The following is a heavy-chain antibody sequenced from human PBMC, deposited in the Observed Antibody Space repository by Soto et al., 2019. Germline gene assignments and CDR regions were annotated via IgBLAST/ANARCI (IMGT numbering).Heavy chain of an antibody. J-gene: IGHJ4*02. V-gene: IGHV3-48*03. Sequence: GGALRLSCAASGFAFSNYEMNWVRQAPGKGLEWVSYISLSGSTIYYADSVKGRFTISRDDAKDSLYLEMDSLRADDTAVYYCARESFSASPNFFDYWGQGTLVTVSS. CDR1: GFAFSNYE. D-gene: IGHD1-26*01. CDR3: ARESFSASPNFFDY. CDR2: ISLSGSTI.